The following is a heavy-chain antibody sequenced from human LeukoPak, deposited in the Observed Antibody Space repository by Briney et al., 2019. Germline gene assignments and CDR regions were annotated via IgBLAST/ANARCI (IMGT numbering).Heavy chain of an antibody. CDR3: ASVVVTVAGDDY. D-gene: IGHD2-21*02. J-gene: IGHJ4*02. Sequence: GGSLRLSCAASGFTFSSYSMNWVRQAPGKGLEWVSSISSSSSYIYYADSVKGRFTISRDNAKNSLYLQMNSLRAEDTAVYYCASVVVTVAGDDYWGQGTLVTVSS. V-gene: IGHV3-21*01. CDR2: ISSSSSYI. CDR1: GFTFSSYS.